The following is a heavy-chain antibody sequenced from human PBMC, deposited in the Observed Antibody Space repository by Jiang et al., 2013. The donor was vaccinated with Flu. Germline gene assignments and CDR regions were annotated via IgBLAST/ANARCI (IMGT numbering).Heavy chain of an antibody. Sequence: VQLLESGGHLVQPGGSLRVSCAASGFTFSGFAMSWVRQAPGKGLEWVSGITGGGGTTYYADSVKGRFTISRDNSKNRLFLQMTSLRAEDTAVYYCAKDQNWGGNSGYFFDYWGQGTLVTVAS. J-gene: IGHJ4*02. D-gene: IGHD4-23*01. V-gene: IGHV3-23*01. CDR3: AKDQNWGGNSGYFFDY. CDR2: ITGGGGTT. CDR1: GFTFSGFA.